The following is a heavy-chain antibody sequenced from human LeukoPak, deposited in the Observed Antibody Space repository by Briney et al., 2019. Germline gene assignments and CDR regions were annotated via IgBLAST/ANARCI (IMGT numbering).Heavy chain of an antibody. CDR1: GFTFSSYS. CDR3: ATSPSIAAAGTGYYFDY. CDR2: ISSSSSYI. J-gene: IGHJ4*02. V-gene: IGHV3-21*01. D-gene: IGHD6-13*01. Sequence: GSLRLSCAASGFTFSSYSMNWVRQAPGKGLEWVSSISSSSSYIYYADSVKGRFTISRDNAKNSLYLQMNSLRAEDTAVYYCATSPSIAAAGTGYYFDYWGQGTLVTVSS.